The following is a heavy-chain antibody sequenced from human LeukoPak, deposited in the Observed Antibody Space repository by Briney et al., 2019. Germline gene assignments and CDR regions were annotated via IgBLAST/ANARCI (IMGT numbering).Heavy chain of an antibody. CDR3: AKLTGVVISYFDY. CDR1: GFTFSSYA. J-gene: IGHJ4*02. CDR2: SSGSGVST. D-gene: IGHD3-22*01. V-gene: IGHV3-23*01. Sequence: PGGSLRLSCAASGFTFSSYAMSWVRQAPGKGLEWGSASSGSGVSTYYADSVKGRFPISRDNSKNTLYLQMNSLRAEDTAVYYCAKLTGVVISYFDYWGQGTLVTVSS.